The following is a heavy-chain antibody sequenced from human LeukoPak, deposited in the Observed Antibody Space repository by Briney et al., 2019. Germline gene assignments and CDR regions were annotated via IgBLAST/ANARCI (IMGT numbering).Heavy chain of an antibody. D-gene: IGHD1-1*01. CDR2: IYWDDDK. J-gene: IGHJ4*02. CDR1: GFSLTTGVG. CDR3: AHRRGGYNWNDATFDY. V-gene: IGHV2-5*02. Sequence: SGPTLAKPTQTLTLTCTFSGFSLTTGVGVGWIRQPPGEALECLALIYWDDDKRYSPSLKSRLTVTKDTSKNQVVLTVTSMDPVDTATYYCAHRRGGYNWNDATFDYWGQGILVTVSS.